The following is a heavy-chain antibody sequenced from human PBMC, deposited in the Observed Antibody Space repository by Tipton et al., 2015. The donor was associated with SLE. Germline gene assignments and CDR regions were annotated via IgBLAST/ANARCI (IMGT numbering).Heavy chain of an antibody. Sequence: TLSLTCAVSGYSISSGYYWGWFRQPPGKGLEWIGYIYYSGSTNYNPSLKSRVTISVDTSKNQFSLKLSSVTAADTAVYYCASAAWDYDSSGSGAFDIWGQGTMVTVSS. J-gene: IGHJ3*02. CDR1: GYSISSGYY. CDR2: IYYSGST. CDR3: ASAAWDYDSSGSGAFDI. V-gene: IGHV4-61*01. D-gene: IGHD3-22*01.